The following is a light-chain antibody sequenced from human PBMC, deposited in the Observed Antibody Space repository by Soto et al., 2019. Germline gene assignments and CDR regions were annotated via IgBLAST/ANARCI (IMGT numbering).Light chain of an antibody. CDR2: RND. CDR3: AAWDDSLSTGV. V-gene: IGLV1-47*01. J-gene: IGLJ3*02. Sequence: QSVLTQSPSASGTPGQRVTISCSGSTSNIGSNFIYWYQHLPGTAPKLLIYRNDQRPSGVPDRISGSKSGTSASLAISGLRSEDEANYYCAAWDDSLSTGVFGGGTKLTVL. CDR1: TSNIGSNF.